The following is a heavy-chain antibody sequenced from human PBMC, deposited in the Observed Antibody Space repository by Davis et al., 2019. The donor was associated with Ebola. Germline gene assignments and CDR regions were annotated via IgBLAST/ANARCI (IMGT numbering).Heavy chain of an antibody. J-gene: IGHJ6*02. D-gene: IGHD3-10*01. V-gene: IGHV3-30*18. CDR1: GFTFSSYG. Sequence: GESLKISCAASGFTFSSYGMHWVRQAPGKGLEWVAVISYDGSNKYYADSVKGRFTISRDNSKNTLYLQMNSLRAEDTAVYYCAKDRWFGELNVLYYYYYGMDVWGQGTTVTVSS. CDR2: ISYDGSNK. CDR3: AKDRWFGELNVLYYYYYGMDV.